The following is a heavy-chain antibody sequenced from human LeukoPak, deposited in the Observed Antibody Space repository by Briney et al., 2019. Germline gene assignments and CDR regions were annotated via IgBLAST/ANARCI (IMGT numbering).Heavy chain of an antibody. Sequence: ASVKVSCKASGYTFTSYGISWVRQAPGQGLEWMGWISAYNGNTSYAQKLQGRVTMTTDTSTSTAYMELRSLRSDDTAVYYCARVNDGDYIPYFDYWGQGTLVTVSS. CDR1: GYTFTSYG. CDR3: ARVNDGDYIPYFDY. CDR2: ISAYNGNT. J-gene: IGHJ4*02. V-gene: IGHV1-18*01. D-gene: IGHD4-17*01.